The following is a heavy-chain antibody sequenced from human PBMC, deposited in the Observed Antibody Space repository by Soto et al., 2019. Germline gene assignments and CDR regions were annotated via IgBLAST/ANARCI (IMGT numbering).Heavy chain of an antibody. CDR1: GFTFSSYS. CDR3: ASSKGRYSGSYNDAFDI. Sequence: GGSLRLSCEASGFTFSSYSSNWVRQAPGKGLEWVSSISSSSSYIYYADSVKGRFTISRDNAKNSLYLQMNSLRAEDTAVYYCASSKGRYSGSYNDAFDIWGQGTMVTVSS. CDR2: ISSSSSYI. V-gene: IGHV3-21*01. D-gene: IGHD1-26*01. J-gene: IGHJ3*02.